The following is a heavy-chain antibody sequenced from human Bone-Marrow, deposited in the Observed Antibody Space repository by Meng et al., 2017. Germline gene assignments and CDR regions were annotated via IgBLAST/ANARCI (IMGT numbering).Heavy chain of an antibody. J-gene: IGHJ5*02. D-gene: IGHD3-3*01. V-gene: IGHV1-2*02. CDR3: ARGTRITIFGVVISLFPWFDP. Sequence: ASVKVSCKASGYTFTGYYMHWVRQAPGQGLEWMGWINPNSGGTNYAQKFQGRVTMTRDTSISTAYMELSRLRSDDTAVYYCARGTRITIFGVVISLFPWFDPWGQGTLVTVSS. CDR1: GYTFTGYY. CDR2: INPNSGGT.